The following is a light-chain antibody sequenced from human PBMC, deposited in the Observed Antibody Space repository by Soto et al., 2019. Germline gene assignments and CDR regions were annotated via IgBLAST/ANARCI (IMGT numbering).Light chain of an antibody. CDR1: QGISSL. Sequence: DIQMTQSPTSVSASVGDRVTITCRASQGISSLLAWYQQKPGKAPNLLIYAASILQSGVPSWFSGRGSGTDFTLTISSLQPEDFATYYCQQTNSCPLTFGGGTKVEIK. V-gene: IGKV1-12*01. CDR3: QQTNSCPLT. CDR2: AAS. J-gene: IGKJ4*01.